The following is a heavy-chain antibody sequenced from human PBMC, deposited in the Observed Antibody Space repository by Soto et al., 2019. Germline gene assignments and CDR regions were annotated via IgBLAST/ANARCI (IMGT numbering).Heavy chain of an antibody. D-gene: IGHD6-19*01. J-gene: IGHJ5*02. CDR3: ARDEPIAVAGAHWFDP. CDR2: IIPIFGTA. CDR1: GGTFSSYA. V-gene: IGHV1-69*05. Sequence: SVKVSCKASGGTFSSYAISWVRQAPGQGLEWMGGIIPIFGTANYAQKFQGRVTITRDTSASTAYMELSSLRSEDTAVYYCARDEPIAVAGAHWFDPWGQGTLVTSPQ.